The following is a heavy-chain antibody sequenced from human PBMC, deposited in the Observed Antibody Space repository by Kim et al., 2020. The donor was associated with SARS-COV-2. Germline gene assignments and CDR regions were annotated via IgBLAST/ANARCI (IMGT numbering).Heavy chain of an antibody. CDR3: ARGSARGVIGYYYYMDV. V-gene: IGHV4-59*01. Sequence: SETLSLTYTVSGGPISSYYWSWIRQPPGKGLEWIGYIYYSGTTNYNPSLKRRVTISLDTSKNQFSLKLSSVTAADTAVYYCARGSARGVIGYYYYMDVWG. CDR1: GGPISSYY. CDR2: IYYSGTT. D-gene: IGHD3-10*01. J-gene: IGHJ6*03.